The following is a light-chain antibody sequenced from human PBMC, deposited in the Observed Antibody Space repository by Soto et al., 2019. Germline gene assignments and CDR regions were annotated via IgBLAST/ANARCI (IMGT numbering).Light chain of an antibody. CDR2: EVS. CDR1: SSDVGKYDY. CDR3: SSYTSSSTYV. V-gene: IGLV2-8*01. Sequence: QSALTQPPSASGSPGQSVTISCTGTSSDVGKYDYVSWFQHHPGKAPKLIIYEVSKRPSGVPDRFSGSKSGSTASLTVSGLQTEDEADCYCSSYTSSSTYVFGTGTKLTVL. J-gene: IGLJ1*01.